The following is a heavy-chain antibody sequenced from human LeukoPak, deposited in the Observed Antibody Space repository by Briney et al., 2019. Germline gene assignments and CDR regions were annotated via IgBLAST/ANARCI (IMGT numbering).Heavy chain of an antibody. V-gene: IGHV3-23*01. D-gene: IGHD3-9*01. CDR3: AKYDYDILTGYFSFDY. J-gene: IGHJ4*02. CDR1: GFTFSSYA. CDR2: ISGSGGST. Sequence: GGSLRLSCAASGFTFSSYAMSWVRQAPGKGLEWVSAISGSGGSTYYADSVKGRFTLSRDNSKNTLYLQMNSLRAEDTAVYYCAKYDYDILTGYFSFDYWGQGTLVTVSS.